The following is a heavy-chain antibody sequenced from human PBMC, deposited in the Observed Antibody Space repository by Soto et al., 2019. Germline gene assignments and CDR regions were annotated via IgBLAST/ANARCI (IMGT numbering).Heavy chain of an antibody. CDR1: RGSVSSSSYY. CDR3: ARIDSSGGLAS. J-gene: IGHJ1*01. CDR2: VYYRGRT. Sequence: QLQLQESGPGLVEPSETLSLTCIVSRGSVSSSSYYWGWIRQPPGKGLEWIGSVYYRGRTYYSPSVESRITRSVDMSTNPFSLNLSSVTAADTAVYYCARIDSSGGLASWGQGILVTVSS. D-gene: IGHD3-22*01. V-gene: IGHV4-39*02.